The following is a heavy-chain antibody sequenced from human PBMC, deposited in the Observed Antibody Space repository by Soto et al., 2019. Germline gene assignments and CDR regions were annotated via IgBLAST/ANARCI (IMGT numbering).Heavy chain of an antibody. CDR2: IYNDGSST. J-gene: IGHJ4*02. Sequence: EVQLVESGGGLVQPGGSLRLPCAASGFTFSCYWMHWVRQAPGKGLVWVSRIYNDGSSTSYADSVKGRFTISRDNAKNTLYLQMNSLRAEDTAVYYCARRRGSSGWKTNFDFWGQGTLVTVSS. D-gene: IGHD6-19*01. V-gene: IGHV3-74*01. CDR3: ARRRGSSGWKTNFDF. CDR1: GFTFSCYW.